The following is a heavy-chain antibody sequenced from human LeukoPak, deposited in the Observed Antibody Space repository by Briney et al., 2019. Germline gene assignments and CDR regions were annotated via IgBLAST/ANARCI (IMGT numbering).Heavy chain of an antibody. CDR1: GFTLNNAW. CDR2: IWYDGSNK. CDR3: ARDFGNSFDY. V-gene: IGHV3-33*08. Sequence: PGGSLRLSCAASGFTLNNAWMSWVRQAPGKGLEWVAVIWYDGSNKYYADSVKGRFTISRDNSKNTLYLQMNSLRAEDTAVYYCARDFGNSFDYWGQGTLVTVSS. J-gene: IGHJ4*02. D-gene: IGHD3-16*01.